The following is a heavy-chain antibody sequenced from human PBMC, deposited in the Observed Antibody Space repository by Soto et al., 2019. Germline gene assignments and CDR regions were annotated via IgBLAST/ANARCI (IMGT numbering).Heavy chain of an antibody. CDR2: SSGSGGST. J-gene: IGHJ5*02. Sequence: EVQLLESGGGLVQPGGSLRLSCAASGFTFSSYAMSWVRQAPGKGLEWVSASSGSGGSTYYADSVKGRITISRDNSKNTLYLQMNSQRAEDTAVYYCAKDSGPKEQLVGEYNWFDPWGQGTLVTVSS. V-gene: IGHV3-23*01. CDR3: AKDSGPKEQLVGEYNWFDP. D-gene: IGHD6-13*01. CDR1: GFTFSSYA.